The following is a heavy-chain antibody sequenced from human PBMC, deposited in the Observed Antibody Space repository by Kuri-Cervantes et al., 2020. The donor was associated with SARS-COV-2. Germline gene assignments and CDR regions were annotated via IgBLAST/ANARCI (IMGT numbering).Heavy chain of an antibody. J-gene: IGHJ3*02. CDR3: ARHRHWNSGDAFDI. D-gene: IGHD1-7*01. V-gene: IGHV3-30*03. Sequence: LSLTCASSGFTFSSYGMHWVRQAPGKGLEWVAVISYDGSNKDYADSVKGRFTISRDNSKNTLYLQMNSLRAEDTAVYYCARHRHWNSGDAFDIWGQGTMVTVSS. CDR2: ISYDGSNK. CDR1: GFTFSSYG.